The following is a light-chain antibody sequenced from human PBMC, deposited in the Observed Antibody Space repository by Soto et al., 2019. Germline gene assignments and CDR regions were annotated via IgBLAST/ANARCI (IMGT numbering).Light chain of an antibody. Sequence: QSALTQPASVSGSPGQSITISCTGTSSDVGTYNLVSWYQQQPGKAPKLMIYEGSKRPSGVSNRFSGSKPGNTASLTVSGLQAEDEADYYCSSYAGSSNVFGTGTKVTVL. V-gene: IGLV2-14*02. CDR1: SSDVGTYNL. CDR2: EGS. J-gene: IGLJ1*01. CDR3: SSYAGSSNV.